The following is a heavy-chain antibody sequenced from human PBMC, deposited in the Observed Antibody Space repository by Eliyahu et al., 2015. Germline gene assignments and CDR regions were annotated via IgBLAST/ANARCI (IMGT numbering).Heavy chain of an antibody. V-gene: IGHV3-48*01. D-gene: IGHD2-2*01. CDR2: ISSSSSTI. J-gene: IGHJ4*02. CDR3: ASGTPTYQLPPDY. Sequence: EVQLVESGGGLVQPGGSLXLSCAASXFXFSSYSMNWXRQAPGKGLEWVSYISSSSSTIYYADSVKGRFTISRDNAKNSLYLQMNSLRAEDTAVYYCASGTPTYQLPPDYWGQGTLVTVSS. CDR1: XFXFSSYS.